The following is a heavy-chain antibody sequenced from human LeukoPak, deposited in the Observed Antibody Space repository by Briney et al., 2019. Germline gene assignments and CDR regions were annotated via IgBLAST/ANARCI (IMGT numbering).Heavy chain of an antibody. D-gene: IGHD2-15*01. CDR2: IKQDGREK. J-gene: IGHJ6*03. Sequence: PGGSLRLSXAASGFTFSSYWMSWVRQAPGKGLEWVANIKQDGREKYYVDSVKGRFTISRDNAKNSLYLQMNSLRAEDTAVYYCARVYCIGGSCYTYYYYMDVWGKGTTVTVSS. CDR1: GFTFSSYW. V-gene: IGHV3-7*04. CDR3: ARVYCIGGSCYTYYYYMDV.